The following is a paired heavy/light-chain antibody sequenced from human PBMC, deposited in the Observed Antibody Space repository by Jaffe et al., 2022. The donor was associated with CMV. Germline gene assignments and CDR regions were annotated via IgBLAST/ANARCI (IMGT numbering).Light chain of an antibody. J-gene: IGKJ3*01. CDR1: QSISSY. Sequence: DIQMTQSPSSLSASVGDRVTITCRASQSISSYLNWYQQKPGKAPKLLIYAASSLQSGVPSRFSGSGSGTDFTLTISSLQPEDFATYYCQQSYSTLMTTFGPGTKVDIK. CDR3: QQSYSTLMTT. CDR2: AAS. V-gene: IGKV1-39*01.
Heavy chain of an antibody. V-gene: IGHV4-4*07. CDR3: ARGDNTISRPSYYYYGMDV. Sequence: QVQLQESGPGLVKPSETLSLTCTVSGGSISSYYWSWIRQPAGKGLEWIGRIYTSGSTNYNPSLKSRVTMSVDTSKNQFSLKLSSVTAADTAVYYCARGDNTISRPSYYYYGMDVWGQGTTVTVSS. D-gene: IGHD3-3*01. CDR2: IYTSGST. J-gene: IGHJ6*02. CDR1: GGSISSYY.